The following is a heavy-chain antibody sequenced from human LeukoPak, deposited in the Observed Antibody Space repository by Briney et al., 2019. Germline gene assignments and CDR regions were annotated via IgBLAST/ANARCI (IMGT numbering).Heavy chain of an antibody. D-gene: IGHD2-2*01. CDR2: IYYTGST. V-gene: IGHV4-39*01. Sequence: ETESLTCSVSGGSIGSSSSYWGWIRQPPGKGLEWIGNIYYTGSTYYNPSLKSRVSISVDMSKNQFSLRLRSVTAADTAVYYCARLGDIVLVPTGAYFDYWGPGILFSVSS. CDR3: ARLGDIVLVPTGAYFDY. J-gene: IGHJ4*02. CDR1: GGSIGSSSSY.